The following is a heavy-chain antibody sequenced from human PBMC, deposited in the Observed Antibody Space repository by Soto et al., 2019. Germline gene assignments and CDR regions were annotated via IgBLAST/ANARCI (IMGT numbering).Heavy chain of an antibody. J-gene: IGHJ6*02. Sequence: SETLSLTCAVSGVSISSSNWWSWVRQPPGKGLEWIGEIYHSGSTNYNPSLKSRVTISVDKSKNQFSLKLSSVTAADTAVYYCARCITIFGVVISSNYYYGMDVWGQGTTVTVSS. V-gene: IGHV4-4*02. CDR1: GVSISSSNW. CDR3: ARCITIFGVVISSNYYYGMDV. D-gene: IGHD3-3*01. CDR2: IYHSGST.